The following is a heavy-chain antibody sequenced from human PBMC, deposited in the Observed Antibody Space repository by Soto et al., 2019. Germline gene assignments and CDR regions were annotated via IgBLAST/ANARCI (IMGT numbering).Heavy chain of an antibody. V-gene: IGHV4-61*01. CDR1: GGSVSSGSYY. D-gene: IGHD6-19*01. J-gene: IGHJ3*02. CDR3: AREGYSSGWSDAFDI. CDR2: IYYSGST. Sequence: SETLSLTCTVSGGSVSSGSYYWSWIGQPPGKGLEWIGYIYYSGSTNYNPSLKSRVTISVDTSKNQFSLKLSSVTAADTAVYYCAREGYSSGWSDAFDIWGQGTMVTVSS.